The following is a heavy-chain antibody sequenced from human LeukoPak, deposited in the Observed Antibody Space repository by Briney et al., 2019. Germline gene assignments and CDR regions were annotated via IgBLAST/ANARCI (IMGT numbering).Heavy chain of an antibody. V-gene: IGHV1-8*03. CDR2: MNPNSGNT. D-gene: IGHD5-18*01. Sequence: ASVKVSCKAPGYTFTSYDINWVRQATGQGLEWMGWMNPNSGNTGYAQKFQGRVTITRNTSVNTAYMELSSLRSEDTAVYYCAKEGDTPLDYWGQGTLVTVSS. J-gene: IGHJ4*02. CDR1: GYTFTSYD. CDR3: AKEGDTPLDY.